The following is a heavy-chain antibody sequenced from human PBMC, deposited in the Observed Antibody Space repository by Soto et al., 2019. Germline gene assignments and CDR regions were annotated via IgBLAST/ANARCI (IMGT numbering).Heavy chain of an antibody. V-gene: IGHV3-21*01. CDR1: GFTFSSYT. CDR3: AREGSDYDILTGSGYYGMDV. D-gene: IGHD3-9*01. CDR2: ISSRSSYI. Sequence: PGGSLRLSCAASGFTFSSYTLNWVRQAPGKGLEWVSSISSRSSYIYYADSVKGRFTISRDNARNSLYLQMNSLRAEDTAVYYCAREGSDYDILTGSGYYGMDVWGQGTTVTVSS. J-gene: IGHJ6*02.